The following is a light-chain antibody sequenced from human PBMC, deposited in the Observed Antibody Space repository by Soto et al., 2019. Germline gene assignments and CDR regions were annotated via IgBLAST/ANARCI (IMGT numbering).Light chain of an antibody. CDR1: QSVSSN. J-gene: IGKJ1*01. Sequence: EIVMTQSPATLSVSPGERATLSCRARQSVSSNLAWYQQKPGQAPRLLIYAASTRATGIPARFSGSGSGTEFTLTISSLQYEDFAVYYCQQYNNWPRTFGPGTKVDIK. CDR3: QQYNNWPRT. CDR2: AAS. V-gene: IGKV3-15*01.